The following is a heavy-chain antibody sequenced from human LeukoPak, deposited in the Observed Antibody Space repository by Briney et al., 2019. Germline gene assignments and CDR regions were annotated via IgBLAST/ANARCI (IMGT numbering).Heavy chain of an antibody. CDR1: GGTFSSYA. Sequence: SVKVSCKASGGTFSSYAISWVRQAPGQGLEWMGGIIPIFGTANYAQKFQGRVTMTTDTSTSTAYMELRSLRSDDTAVYYCARMYYDFWSGYRYIDYWGQGTLVTVSS. CDR2: IIPIFGTA. D-gene: IGHD3-3*01. V-gene: IGHV1-69*05. J-gene: IGHJ4*02. CDR3: ARMYYDFWSGYRYIDY.